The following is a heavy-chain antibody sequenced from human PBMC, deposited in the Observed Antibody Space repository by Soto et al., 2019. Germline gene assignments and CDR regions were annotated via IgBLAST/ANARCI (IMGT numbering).Heavy chain of an antibody. V-gene: IGHV4-34*01. CDR2: INHSGST. CDR1: GGSFSGYY. D-gene: IGHD2-2*01. Sequence: LSLTCAVYGGSFSGYYWSWIRQPPGKGLEWIGEINHSGSTNYNPSLKSRVTISVDTSKNQFSLKLSSVTAADTAVYYCARAPAKFCISTSCYGVSTYFWGQGALVTVSS. CDR3: ARAPAKFCISTSCYGVSTYF. J-gene: IGHJ4*02.